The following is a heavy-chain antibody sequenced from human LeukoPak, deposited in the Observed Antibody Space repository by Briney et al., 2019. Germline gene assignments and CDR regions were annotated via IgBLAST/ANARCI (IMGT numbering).Heavy chain of an antibody. Sequence: GASVKVSCKVSGYTLAEVSIHWVRQAPGKGLEWMGGFDPEGSETLYAQKFQGRVTMAEDTSTDTTYMEVSSLRSEDTAVYYCTTLDPGDALDVWGQGTKVTVSS. CDR2: FDPEGSET. CDR3: TTLDPGDALDV. CDR1: GYTLAEVS. J-gene: IGHJ3*01. V-gene: IGHV1-24*01.